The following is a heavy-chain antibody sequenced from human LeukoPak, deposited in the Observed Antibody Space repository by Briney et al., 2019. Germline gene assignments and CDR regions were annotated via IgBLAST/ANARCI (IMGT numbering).Heavy chain of an antibody. CDR2: ISRSATYL. CDR1: GFTFSGYS. J-gene: IGHJ3*02. Sequence: GGSLRLSCAASGFTFSGYSMNWVRQAPGKGLEWVSSISRSATYLYYADSLQGRFTVSRGDAKSSLYLQMNSLSAEDTAVYYCARHVYSSGWGAFDIWGQGTMVTVSS. D-gene: IGHD6-19*01. CDR3: ARHVYSSGWGAFDI. V-gene: IGHV3-21*01.